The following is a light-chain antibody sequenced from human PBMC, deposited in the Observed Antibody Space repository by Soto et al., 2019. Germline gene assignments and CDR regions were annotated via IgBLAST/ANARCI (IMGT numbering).Light chain of an antibody. V-gene: IGLV2-14*01. J-gene: IGLJ3*02. CDR3: SSYTSSSRV. CDR2: EVS. CDR1: SSDVGGYNY. Sequence: QSVLTQPASVSESPGQSITISCTGTSSDVGGYNYVSWYQQHPGKAPKLMIYEVSNRPSGVSNRFSGSKSGNTASLTISGLQAEDEADYYCSSYTSSSRVFGGGTKLTVL.